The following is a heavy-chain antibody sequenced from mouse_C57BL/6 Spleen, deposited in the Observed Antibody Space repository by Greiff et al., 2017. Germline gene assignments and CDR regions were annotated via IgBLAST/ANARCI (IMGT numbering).Heavy chain of an antibody. CDR1: GYTFTSYW. CDR2: IDPSDSYP. J-gene: IGHJ3*01. V-gene: IGHV1-50*01. CDR3: ARDSNELGQGFAY. Sequence: QVQLKQPGAELVKPGASVKLSCKASGYTFTSYWLQWVKQRPGQGLEWIGEIDPSDSYPNYNQKFKGKATLTVDTSSSTAYMQLSSLTAEDSAVYYCARDSNELGQGFAYWGQGTLVTVSA. D-gene: IGHD4-1*01.